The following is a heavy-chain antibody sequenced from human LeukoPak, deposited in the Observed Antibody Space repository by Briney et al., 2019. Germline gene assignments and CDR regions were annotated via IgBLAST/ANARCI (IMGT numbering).Heavy chain of an antibody. CDR1: AFTSSNYY. V-gene: IGHV3-11*04. J-gene: IGHJ3*02. CDR2: ISSIGSTI. D-gene: IGHD2-21*02. CDR3: ARRGERFYCGGDCYSDAFDI. Sequence: GRSQRLSCAASAFTSSNYYMSWIRQARGKGLEWVSFISSIGSTIYYADSVKGRFTISRAHAKNSLYMQMNSLRAEDTAVYFCARRGERFYCGGDCYSDAFDIWGQGTRVTVSS.